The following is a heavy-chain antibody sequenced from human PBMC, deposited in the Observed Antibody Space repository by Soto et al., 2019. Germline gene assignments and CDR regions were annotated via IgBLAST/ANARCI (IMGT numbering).Heavy chain of an antibody. V-gene: IGHV1-2*02. Sequence: ASVKVSCKASGYTFTGYYMHWVRQAPGQGLEWMGWINPNSGGTNYAQKFQGRVTMTRDTSISTAYMELRRLRSDDTAVYYCARKGVPAAQFGYYGMDVWGQGTTVTVSS. CDR3: ARKGVPAAQFGYYGMDV. CDR1: GYTFTGYY. J-gene: IGHJ6*02. CDR2: INPNSGGT. D-gene: IGHD2-2*01.